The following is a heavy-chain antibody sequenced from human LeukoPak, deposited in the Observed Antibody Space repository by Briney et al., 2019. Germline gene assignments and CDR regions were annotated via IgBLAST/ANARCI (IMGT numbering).Heavy chain of an antibody. Sequence: SVKVSCKASGGTFSSYAISWVRQAPGHGLEWMGRIIPIFGTANYAQKFQGRVTITTDESTSTAYMELSSLRSEDTAVYYCARVAVAQGAPDYWGQGTLVTVSS. CDR2: IIPIFGTA. J-gene: IGHJ4*02. D-gene: IGHD6-19*01. CDR3: ARVAVAQGAPDY. V-gene: IGHV1-69*05. CDR1: GGTFSSYA.